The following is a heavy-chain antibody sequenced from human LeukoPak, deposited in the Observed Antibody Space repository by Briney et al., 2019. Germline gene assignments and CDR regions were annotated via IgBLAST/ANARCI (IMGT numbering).Heavy chain of an antibody. V-gene: IGHV1-8*01. D-gene: IGHD3-3*01. CDR1: GYTFNSYD. J-gene: IGHJ6*03. Sequence: ASVKVSCKASGYTFNSYDINWVRQATGQGLEWMGWMNPNSGNTGYAQKFQGRVTVTRNTSITTAYMELNSLRSEDTAVYYCARRRPYYDFWSGTYQYYYLDVWGKGTTVTVSS. CDR2: MNPNSGNT. CDR3: ARRRPYYDFWSGTYQYYYLDV.